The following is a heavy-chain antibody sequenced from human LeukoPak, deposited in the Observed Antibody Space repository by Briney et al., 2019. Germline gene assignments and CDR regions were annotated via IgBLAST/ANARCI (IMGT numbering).Heavy chain of an antibody. CDR2: IYTSGST. J-gene: IGHJ4*02. D-gene: IGHD4-23*01. CDR3: ASARTTVVIDY. V-gene: IGHV4-4*09. CDR1: GGSISSYY. Sequence: TSETLSLTCTVSGGSISSYYWSWIRQPPGKGLEWIGYIYTSGSTNYNPSLKSRVTISVDTSKNQFSLKLSSVTAADTAVYYCASARTTVVIDYWGQGTLVTVSS.